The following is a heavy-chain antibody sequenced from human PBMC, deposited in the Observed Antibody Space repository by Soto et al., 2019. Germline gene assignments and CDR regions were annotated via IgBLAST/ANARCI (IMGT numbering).Heavy chain of an antibody. J-gene: IGHJ6*02. V-gene: IGHV4-31*01. CDR1: GGSISSGGYY. D-gene: IGHD6-13*01. Sequence: QVQLQESGPGLVKPSQTLSLTCTVSGGSISSGGYYWSWIRQHPGKGLDWIGYISYSGSTYYNPSLKIQVTISVDTSKNQYSLKLSSVTAADTAVYYCARAIGIAAACTSTYGMDVWGQGTTVTVSS. CDR3: ARAIGIAAACTSTYGMDV. CDR2: ISYSGST.